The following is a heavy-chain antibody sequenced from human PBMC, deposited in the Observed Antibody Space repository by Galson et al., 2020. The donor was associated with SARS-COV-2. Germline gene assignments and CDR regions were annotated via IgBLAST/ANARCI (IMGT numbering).Heavy chain of an antibody. Sequence: SETLSLTCAVSGYSISSGYYWGWIRQPPGKGLEWIGSIYHSGSTYYNPSLKSRVTISVDTSKNQFSLKLTSVTAADTAVYYCARGSDQQWLRGYFGYWGQGTLVTVSS. V-gene: IGHV4-38-2*01. CDR1: GYSISSGYY. CDR2: IYHSGST. J-gene: IGHJ4*02. CDR3: ARGSDQQWLRGYFGY. D-gene: IGHD6-19*01.